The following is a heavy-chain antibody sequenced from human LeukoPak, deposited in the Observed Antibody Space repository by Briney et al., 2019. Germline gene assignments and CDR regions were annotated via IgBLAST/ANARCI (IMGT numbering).Heavy chain of an antibody. CDR2: ISTYNTIT. V-gene: IGHV1-18*01. J-gene: IGHJ4*02. CDR3: ARAYGGNPFDY. D-gene: IGHD4-23*01. Sequence: ASVKVSCKASGYTFTNYGISWVRQAPGQGLEWMGWISTYNTITNYAQKLQGRVTMTTDTSTTTAYMELRSLRSGDTAVYYCARAYGGNPFDYWGQGTLVTVSS. CDR1: GYTFTNYG.